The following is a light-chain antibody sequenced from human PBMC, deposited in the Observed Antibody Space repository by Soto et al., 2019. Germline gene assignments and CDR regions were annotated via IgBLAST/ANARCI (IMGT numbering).Light chain of an antibody. CDR1: QSVSSN. V-gene: IGKV3-15*01. CDR3: HQYNFWPT. CDR2: GTS. J-gene: IGKJ1*01. Sequence: VLTQSPGTLSMSPGERATLSCRASQSVSSNLAWYQQKPGQSPRLLIYGTSTRATGIPARFSGSGSGTEFTLTISSLQSEDFAVYYCHQYNFWPTFGQGTKVDIK.